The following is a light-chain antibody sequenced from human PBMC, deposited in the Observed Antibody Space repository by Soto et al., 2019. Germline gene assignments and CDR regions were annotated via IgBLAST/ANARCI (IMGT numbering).Light chain of an antibody. J-gene: IGKJ1*01. Sequence: DIQLTQSPSSLPASVGDRVTITCRASQSITSYLNWYQQKPGKAPKLLIYAASSLQSGVPSRFSGIGSGTDFTLTISSLQPEDFATYYCQQSYSAPVTFGQGTKVEFK. CDR2: AAS. V-gene: IGKV1-39*01. CDR1: QSITSY. CDR3: QQSYSAPVT.